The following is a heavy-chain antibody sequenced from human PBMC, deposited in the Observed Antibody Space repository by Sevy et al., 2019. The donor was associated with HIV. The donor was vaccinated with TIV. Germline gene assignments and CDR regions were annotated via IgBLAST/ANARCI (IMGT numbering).Heavy chain of an antibody. Sequence: ASVKVSCKASGYTFITYGISWVRQAPGQGLEWMGWISPYNGNTKSVQSLQGRVTMTTDTSTSTAYMGLRSLGTDDTAVYYCARDWVSGDVLSGYYPYFDYWGQGTLVTVSS. CDR3: ARDWVSGDVLSGYYPYFDY. CDR1: GYTFITYG. V-gene: IGHV1-18*01. J-gene: IGHJ4*02. D-gene: IGHD3-22*01. CDR2: ISPYNGNT.